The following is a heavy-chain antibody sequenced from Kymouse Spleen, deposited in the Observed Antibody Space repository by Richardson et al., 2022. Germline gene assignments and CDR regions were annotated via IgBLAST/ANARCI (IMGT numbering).Heavy chain of an antibody. CDR1: GFTFSSYG. D-gene: IGHD6-13*01. J-gene: IGHJ6*02. V-gene: IGHV3-30*18. CDR2: ISYDGSNK. Sequence: QVQLVESGGGVVQPGRSLRLSCAASGFTFSSYGMHWVRQAPGKGLEWVAVISYDGSNKYYADSVKGRFTISRDNSKNTLYLQMNSLRAEDTAVYYCAKDIAAALNYYYYYGMDVWGQGTTVTVSS. CDR3: AKDIAAALNYYYYYGMDV.